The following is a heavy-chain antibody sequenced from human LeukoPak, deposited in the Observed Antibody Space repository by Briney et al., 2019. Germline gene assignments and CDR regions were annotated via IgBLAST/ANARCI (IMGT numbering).Heavy chain of an antibody. CDR3: ARGNGDYVSYYYYGMDV. V-gene: IGHV3-11*01. J-gene: IGHJ6*02. CDR1: GFTFSDYY. Sequence: GGSLRLSCAASGFTFSDYYMSWIRQAPWKGLEWVSYISSSGSTIYYADSVKGRFTISRDNAKNSLYLQMNSLRAEDTAVYYCARGNGDYVSYYYYGMDVWGQGTMVTVSS. CDR2: ISSSGSTI. D-gene: IGHD4-17*01.